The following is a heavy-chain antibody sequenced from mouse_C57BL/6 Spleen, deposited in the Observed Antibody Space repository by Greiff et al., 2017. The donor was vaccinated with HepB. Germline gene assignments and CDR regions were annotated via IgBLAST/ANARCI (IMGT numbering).Heavy chain of an antibody. D-gene: IGHD1-1*01. Sequence: QVHLQQSGPELVKPGASVKISCKASGYAFSSSWMNWVKQRPGKGLEWIGRIYPGDGDTNYNGKFKGKATLTADKSSSTAYMQLSSLTSEDSAVYFCARLLTTVVATSDYWGQGTTLTVSS. J-gene: IGHJ2*01. CDR1: GYAFSSSW. V-gene: IGHV1-82*01. CDR2: IYPGDGDT. CDR3: ARLLTTVVATSDY.